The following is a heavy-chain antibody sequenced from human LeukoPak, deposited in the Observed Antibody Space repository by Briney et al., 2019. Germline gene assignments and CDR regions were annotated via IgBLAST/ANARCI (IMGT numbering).Heavy chain of an antibody. J-gene: IGHJ4*02. D-gene: IGHD3-22*01. V-gene: IGHV1-2*02. CDR2: INPNSGGT. Sequence: GASVKVSCKASGYTFTGYYMHWVRQAPGQGLEWMGWINPNSGGTNYAQKFQGRVTMTRDTSISTAYMELSRLGSDDTAVYYCARVAGYYDSSGYVSDYWGQGTLVTVSS. CDR1: GYTFTGYY. CDR3: ARVAGYYDSSGYVSDY.